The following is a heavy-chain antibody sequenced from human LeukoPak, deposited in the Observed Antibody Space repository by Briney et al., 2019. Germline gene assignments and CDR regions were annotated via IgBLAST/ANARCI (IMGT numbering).Heavy chain of an antibody. Sequence: SETLSLTCSVSGGSISSSNYYWSWIRQPAGKGLEWIGRIYTSESTNYNPSLKSRVTMSVDTSKNQFSLKLSSVTAADTAVYYCARGTYYYDSSGYYKFDYWGQGTLVTVSS. CDR2: IYTSEST. D-gene: IGHD3-22*01. V-gene: IGHV4-61*02. CDR1: GGSISSSNYY. CDR3: ARGTYYYDSSGYYKFDY. J-gene: IGHJ4*02.